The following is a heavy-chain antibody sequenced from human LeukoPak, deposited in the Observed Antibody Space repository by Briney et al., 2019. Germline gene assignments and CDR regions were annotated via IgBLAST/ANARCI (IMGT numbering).Heavy chain of an antibody. V-gene: IGHV3-15*01. CDR3: TTDQGRFLEWLLPGDY. Sequence: GGSLRLSCAASGFTFSNAWMSWVRQAPGKGLEWVGRIKSKTDGGTTDYAAPVKGRFTISRDDSKNTLYLQMNSLKTEDTAVYYCTTDQGRFLEWLLPGDYWGQGTLGTVSS. CDR2: IKSKTDGGTT. D-gene: IGHD3-3*01. CDR1: GFTFSNAW. J-gene: IGHJ4*02.